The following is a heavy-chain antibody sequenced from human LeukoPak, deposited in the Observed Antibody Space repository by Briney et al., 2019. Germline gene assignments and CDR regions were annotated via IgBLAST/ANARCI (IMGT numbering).Heavy chain of an antibody. V-gene: IGHV4-59*08. CDR3: ARHGAFFTRGFCSNSNCYVDGLQT. Sequence: SETLSLTCTVSGDSISSSYWSWIRQSPGKGLEWIGYFYDTVSTKYNPSLKRRVIISTDESKNQLSLKLNSVTAADTAVYYCARHGAFFTRGFCSNSNCYVDGLQTWGQGIVVSVSS. CDR2: FYDTVST. D-gene: IGHD2-2*01. J-gene: IGHJ3*01. CDR1: GDSISSSY.